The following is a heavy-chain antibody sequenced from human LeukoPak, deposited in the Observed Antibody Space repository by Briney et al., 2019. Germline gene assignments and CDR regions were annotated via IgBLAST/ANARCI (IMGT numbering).Heavy chain of an antibody. CDR1: GFTFSSYE. Sequence: GGSLRLSCAASGFTFSSYEMNWARQAPGKGLEWVANINQDGSAKQYVDSVKGRFTISRDNAKNSLYLQMNSLRAEDTAVYYCGRGSGWISNYWGQGTLVTVSS. D-gene: IGHD6-19*01. CDR3: GRGSGWISNY. CDR2: INQDGSAK. J-gene: IGHJ4*02. V-gene: IGHV3-7*04.